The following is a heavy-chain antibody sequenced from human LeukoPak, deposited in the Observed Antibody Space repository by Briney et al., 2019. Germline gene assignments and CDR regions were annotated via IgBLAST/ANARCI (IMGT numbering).Heavy chain of an antibody. J-gene: IGHJ5*02. Sequence: SETLSLTCAVYGGSFSGYYWSWIRQPPGKGLEWIGEINHSGSTNYNPSLKSRVTISVDTYKNQFSLKLSSVTAADTAVYYCARYSRAWSSPCIAAAVYWFDPWGQGTLVTVSS. CDR1: GGSFSGYY. V-gene: IGHV4-34*01. D-gene: IGHD6-13*01. CDR3: ARYSRAWSSPCIAAAVYWFDP. CDR2: INHSGST.